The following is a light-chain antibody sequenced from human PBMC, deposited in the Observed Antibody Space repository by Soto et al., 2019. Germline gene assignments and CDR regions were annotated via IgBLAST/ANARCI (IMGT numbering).Light chain of an antibody. V-gene: IGKV3-15*01. J-gene: IGKJ5*01. CDR3: QQRNMWPIT. CDR1: QSISDT. Sequence: EIVMTQSPATLSVSPGGRATLSCRASQSISDTLAWYQQKPGQAPRLLIYSASRGATGFPARFSGSGSGTDFTLTISSLQSEDFAVYYCQQRNMWPITFGQGTRLEIK. CDR2: SAS.